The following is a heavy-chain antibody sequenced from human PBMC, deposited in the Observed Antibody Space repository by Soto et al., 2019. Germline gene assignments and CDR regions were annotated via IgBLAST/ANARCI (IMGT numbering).Heavy chain of an antibody. CDR3: AKSLWATSGWKTDY. J-gene: IGHJ4*02. CDR1: GDSISSLY. V-gene: IGHV4-59*01. CDR2: IYYSVSI. D-gene: IGHD6-19*01. Sequence: QVQLQESGPGLVKPSETLSLTCTVSGDSISSLYWSWIRQPPGKGLEWIGYIYYSVSINYNPSLKSRVTISVDPSKNQLSLRLSSVTAADTALYYCAKSLWATSGWKTDYWGQGTLVTVSS.